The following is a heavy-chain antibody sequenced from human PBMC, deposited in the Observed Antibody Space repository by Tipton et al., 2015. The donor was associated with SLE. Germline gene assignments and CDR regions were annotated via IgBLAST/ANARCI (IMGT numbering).Heavy chain of an antibody. CDR3: ARDSPGDFDCFDAFDI. CDR1: GGSINSYY. J-gene: IGHJ3*02. D-gene: IGHD3-9*01. Sequence: TLSLTCTVSGGSINSYYWSWIRQPPGKGLEWVGYIYYSGSTNYNPSLKSRVTISVDTSKDQFSLKLSSVTTADTAVYYCARDSPGDFDCFDAFDIWGQGTMVTVSS. V-gene: IGHV4-59*13. CDR2: IYYSGST.